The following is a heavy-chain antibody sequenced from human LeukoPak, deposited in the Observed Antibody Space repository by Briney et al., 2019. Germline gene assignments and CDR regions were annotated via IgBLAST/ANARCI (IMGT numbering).Heavy chain of an antibody. Sequence: SETLSLTCTVSGGSISPYYWSFIRQPAGKGLEWIGRISTSGSSKYNPSLESRVTMSVDTSKNQFSLKLSSVTAADTAVYYCASTVVPAARGDYYYYYMDVWGKGTTVTISS. V-gene: IGHV4-4*07. CDR3: ASTVVPAARGDYYYYYMDV. CDR1: GGSISPYY. J-gene: IGHJ6*03. D-gene: IGHD2-2*01. CDR2: ISTSGSS.